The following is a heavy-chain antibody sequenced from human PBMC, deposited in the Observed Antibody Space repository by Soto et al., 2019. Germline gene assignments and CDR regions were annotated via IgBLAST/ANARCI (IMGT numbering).Heavy chain of an antibody. CDR1: GFTFSSYS. V-gene: IGHV3-48*01. D-gene: IGHD3-9*01. J-gene: IGHJ4*02. CDR2: ISSSSSTI. CDR3: AREGPHYDILTGYYRGPFDY. Sequence: EVQLVESGGGLVQPGGSLRLSCAASGFTFSSYSMNWVRQAPGKGLEWVSYISSSSSTIYYADSVKGRFTISRDNAKNSLYLQMNSLRAEDTAVYYCAREGPHYDILTGYYRGPFDYWGQGTLVTVSS.